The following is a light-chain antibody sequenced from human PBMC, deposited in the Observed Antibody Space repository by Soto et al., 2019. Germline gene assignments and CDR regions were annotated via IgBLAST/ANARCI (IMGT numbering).Light chain of an antibody. V-gene: IGKV3-11*01. CDR3: QHRSNWPRLT. CDR1: QSVSSF. Sequence: EIELTQSPATLSLSPGERATLSCRASQSVSSFLVLYQQKPGQAPRLLIYDAVNRVTGIPARFSGSGSGTDFTLTISSLEPEDFAVYYCQHRSNWPRLTFGGGTKVDI. J-gene: IGKJ4*01. CDR2: DAV.